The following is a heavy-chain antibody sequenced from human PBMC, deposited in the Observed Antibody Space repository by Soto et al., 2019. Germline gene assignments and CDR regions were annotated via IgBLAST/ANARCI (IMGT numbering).Heavy chain of an antibody. CDR3: AKGIYYYYGMDV. Sequence: AGSLRLSCAASGFTFSSYAMSWVRQAPGKGLEWVSAISGSGGSTYYADSVKGRFTISRDNSKNTLYLQMNSLRAEDTAVYYCAKGIYYYYGMDVWGQGTTVTVSS. J-gene: IGHJ6*02. V-gene: IGHV3-23*01. CDR2: ISGSGGST. CDR1: GFTFSSYA.